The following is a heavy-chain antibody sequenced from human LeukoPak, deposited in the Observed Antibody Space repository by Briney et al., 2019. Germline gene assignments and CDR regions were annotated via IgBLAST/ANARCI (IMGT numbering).Heavy chain of an antibody. Sequence: KPGESLKISCKGSGYNFMRNWIGSVRQIPGRGLEWIGVIYPGDADNRYSPPFQGKVTTSADESVSTAYLQWSSLKASDTAIHYCARLDTVTTRANAFDIWGQGTMVTVSS. CDR2: IYPGDADN. CDR1: GYNFMRNW. CDR3: ARLDTVTTRANAFDI. J-gene: IGHJ3*02. V-gene: IGHV5-51*03. D-gene: IGHD4-17*01.